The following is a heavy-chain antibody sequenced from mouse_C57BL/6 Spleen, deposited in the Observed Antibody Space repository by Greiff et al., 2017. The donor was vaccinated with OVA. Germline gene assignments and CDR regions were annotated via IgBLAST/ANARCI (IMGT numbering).Heavy chain of an antibody. Sequence: VQLVESGPELVKPGASVKISCKASGYAFSSSWMNWVKQRPGKGLEWIGRIYPGDGDTNYNGKFKGKATLTADKSSSTAYMQLSSLTSEDSAVYFCAKSSGYPYYFDYWGQGTTLTVSS. CDR1: GYAFSSSW. J-gene: IGHJ2*01. D-gene: IGHD3-2*02. CDR2: IYPGDGDT. CDR3: AKSSGYPYYFDY. V-gene: IGHV1-82*01.